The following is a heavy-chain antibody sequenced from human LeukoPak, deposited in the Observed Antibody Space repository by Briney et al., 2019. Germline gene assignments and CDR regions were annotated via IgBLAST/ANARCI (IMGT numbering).Heavy chain of an antibody. D-gene: IGHD5-24*01. V-gene: IGHV4-39*01. CDR3: ARAKGDGYNIFDY. CDR1: GGSISSSSYY. Sequence: SETLSLTCTVSGGSISSSSYYWGWIRQPPGKGLEWIGSIYYSGSTYYNPSLKRRVTISVDTSKNQFSLKLSSVTAADTAVYYCARAKGDGYNIFDYWGQGTLVTVSS. CDR2: IYYSGST. J-gene: IGHJ4*02.